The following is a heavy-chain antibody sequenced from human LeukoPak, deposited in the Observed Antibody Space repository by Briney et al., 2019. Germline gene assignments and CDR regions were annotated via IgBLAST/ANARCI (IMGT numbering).Heavy chain of an antibody. D-gene: IGHD1-1*01. CDR1: GYTFTGYY. CDR2: INPNSGGT. J-gene: IGHJ4*02. CDR3: ARDPGDNWNDMDY. V-gene: IGHV1-2*06. Sequence: ASVKVSCKASGYTFTGYYMHWVRQAPGQGLEWMGRINPNSGGTNYAQKFQGRVTMTRDTSISTAYMELSRLRSDDTAVYYCARDPGDNWNDMDYWCQGTLVTVSS.